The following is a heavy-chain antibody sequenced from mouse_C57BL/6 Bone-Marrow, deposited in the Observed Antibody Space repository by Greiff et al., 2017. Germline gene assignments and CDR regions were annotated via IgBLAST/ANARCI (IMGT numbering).Heavy chain of an antibody. CDR1: GYTFTGYW. CDR3: ARWGYYGSRRGAWFAY. CDR2: ILPGSGST. V-gene: IGHV1-9*01. Sequence: VQLQQSGAELMKPGASVKLSCKATGYTFTGYWIEWVKQRPGPGLEWIGEILPGSGSTNYNEKFKGKATFTADTSSNTAYMQLSSLTTEDSAIYYCARWGYYGSRRGAWFAYWGQGTLVTVSA. J-gene: IGHJ3*01. D-gene: IGHD1-1*01.